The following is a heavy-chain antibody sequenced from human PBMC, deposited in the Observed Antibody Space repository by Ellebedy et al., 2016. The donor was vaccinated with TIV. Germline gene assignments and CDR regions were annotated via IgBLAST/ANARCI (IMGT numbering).Heavy chain of an antibody. J-gene: IGHJ4*02. CDR1: GGSIASTSYY. Sequence: SETLSLTCTVSGGSIASTSYYWGWIRQPPGKGLEWIGYIYYSGSTYYNPSLKSRVTISVDTSKNQFSLKLSSVTAADTAVYYCARDVRGWGLYYFDYWGQGSLVAVST. CDR3: ARDVRGWGLYYFDY. V-gene: IGHV4-39*07. D-gene: IGHD7-27*01. CDR2: IYYSGST.